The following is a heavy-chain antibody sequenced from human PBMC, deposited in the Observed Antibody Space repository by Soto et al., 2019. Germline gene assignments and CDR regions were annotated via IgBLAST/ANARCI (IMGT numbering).Heavy chain of an antibody. D-gene: IGHD3-16*01. CDR2: IDWNGGRT. J-gene: IGHJ3*02. V-gene: IGHV3-20*04. Sequence: EVQLVEAGGGVVRPGGSLRLSCVASGFTFEDYDLSWVRQAPGKGLEWVSGIDWNGGRTGYADSVKGRFAISRDNAKNSVYLPLNNLRAEDTALYYCARGEGGLAFDIWGQGTMVTVSS. CDR1: GFTFEDYD. CDR3: ARGEGGLAFDI.